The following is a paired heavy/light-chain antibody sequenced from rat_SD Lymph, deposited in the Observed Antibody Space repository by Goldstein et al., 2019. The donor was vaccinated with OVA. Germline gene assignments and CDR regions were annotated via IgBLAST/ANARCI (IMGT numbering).Light chain of an antibody. V-gene: IGKV15S2*01. J-gene: IGKJ2-2*01. CDR2: YAN. CDR3: YQYDSGPDT. CDR1: QNINKN. Sequence: DIQMTQSPSLLSASVGDRVTLNCKASQNINKNLNWYQQKLGEAPKLLIFYANNLQTGIPSRFSGSGSGTDYTLTISSLQPEDVATYYCYQYDSGPDTFGAGTKLELK.
Heavy chain of an antibody. D-gene: IGHD5-1*01. CDR3: ALWEPYVMDA. CDR2: IRNNNYNYAT. CDR1: GFNFNDYF. V-gene: IGHV6-22*01. Sequence: EAQILETGGGVVKPGGSLRLACATSGFNFNDYFMNWVRQAPGKGLEWVAQIRNNNYNYATYYAESLAGRVTISRDDSKSSVYLQVSSLRPEDTAIYYCALWEPYVMDAWGQGTSVTVSS. J-gene: IGHJ4*01.